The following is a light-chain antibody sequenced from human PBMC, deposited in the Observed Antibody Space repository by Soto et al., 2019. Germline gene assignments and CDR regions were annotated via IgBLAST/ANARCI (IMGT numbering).Light chain of an antibody. J-gene: IGLJ2*01. CDR3: CSYAGSSTFVV. V-gene: IGLV2-23*01. CDR2: EGS. Sequence: QSVLTQPASVSGSPGQSITISCTGTSSDIGAYNSVSWYQHHPGKAPKLMIYEGSKRPSGVSNRFSGSRSGNTASLTISGLQAEDEANYYCCSYAGSSTFVVFGGGTKLTVL. CDR1: SSDIGAYNS.